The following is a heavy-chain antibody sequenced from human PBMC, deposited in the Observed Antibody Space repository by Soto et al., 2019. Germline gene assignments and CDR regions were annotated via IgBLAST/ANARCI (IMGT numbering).Heavy chain of an antibody. CDR2: IGTAGDT. CDR3: ARGDSSSWDAFDI. D-gene: IGHD6-13*01. Sequence: EVQLVESGGGLVQPGGSLRLSCAASGFTFSSYDMHWVRQATGKGLEWVSAIGTAGDTYYPGSVKGRFTISRENAKNSLYLTVNSLRVGDTAVYYCARGDSSSWDAFDIWGQGTMVTVSS. V-gene: IGHV3-13*01. CDR1: GFTFSSYD. J-gene: IGHJ3*02.